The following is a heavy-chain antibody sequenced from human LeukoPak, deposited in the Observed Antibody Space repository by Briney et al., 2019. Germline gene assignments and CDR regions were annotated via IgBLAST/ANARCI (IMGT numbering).Heavy chain of an antibody. D-gene: IGHD6-6*01. V-gene: IGHV3-30*02. J-gene: IGHJ4*02. Sequence: GGSLRLSCAASGFTFSSYGMHWVRQAPGKGLEWVAFIRYDGSNKYYADSVKGRFTISRDNSKSTLYLQMNSLRAEDTAVYYCAKDRIAAQYFDYWGQGTLVTVSS. CDR2: IRYDGSNK. CDR1: GFTFSSYG. CDR3: AKDRIAAQYFDY.